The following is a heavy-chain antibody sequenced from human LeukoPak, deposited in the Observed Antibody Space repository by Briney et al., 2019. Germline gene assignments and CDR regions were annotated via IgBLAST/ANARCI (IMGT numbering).Heavy chain of an antibody. CDR3: ARHPYHYDSSGYYLLNWFDP. V-gene: IGHV4-39*01. J-gene: IGHJ5*02. D-gene: IGHD3-22*01. CDR1: GGSISSSSYY. Sequence: SETLSLTCTVSGGSISSSSYYWGWIRQPPGKGLEWIVSIYYSGSTYYNPSLNSRVTISVDTSKNQFSLKLSSVTAADTAVYYCARHPYHYDSSGYYLLNWFDPWGQGTLVTVSS. CDR2: IYYSGST.